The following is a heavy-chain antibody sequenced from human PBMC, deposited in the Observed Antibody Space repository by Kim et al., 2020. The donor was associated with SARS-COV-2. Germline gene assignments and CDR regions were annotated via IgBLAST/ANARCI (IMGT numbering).Heavy chain of an antibody. J-gene: IGHJ4*02. CDR3: VRDPGNFYGSGSDYNFDY. CDR1: GYTFATYS. Sequence: ASVKVSCKASGYTFATYSLNWVRQAPGRGLEWMGRINTNTEIPIYAQGFTGRFVFSSDTSVRTAFLQIRSLRTEDTAMYYCVRDPGNFYGSGSDYNFDYWGQGALVTVAS. CDR2: INTNTEIP. D-gene: IGHD3-10*01. V-gene: IGHV7-4-1*02.